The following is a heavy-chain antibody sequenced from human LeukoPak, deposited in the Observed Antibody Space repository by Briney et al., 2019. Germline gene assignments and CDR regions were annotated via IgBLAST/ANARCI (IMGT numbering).Heavy chain of an antibody. CDR1: GFTFSISA. CDR3: AKDECGASFPWCYFDY. CDR2: ISGSGGST. Sequence: GGSLRLSRAASGFTFSISAMTWVRQAPRKGLECVLVISGSGGSTYYADFVKGRFTISRDNSKNTLYLQMNRLRAEDTAVYYCAKDECGASFPWCYFDYWGQGNLVTVSS. J-gene: IGHJ4*02. V-gene: IGHV3-23*01. D-gene: IGHD2-21*01.